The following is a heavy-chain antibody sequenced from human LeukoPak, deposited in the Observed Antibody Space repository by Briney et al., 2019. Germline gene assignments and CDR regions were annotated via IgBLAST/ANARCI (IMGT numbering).Heavy chain of an antibody. D-gene: IGHD1-1*01. J-gene: IGHJ4*02. CDR2: ISYDGSNK. CDR3: ARDPVGSWNDPKGVVDY. V-gene: IGHV3-30-3*01. CDR1: GFTFSSYA. Sequence: GGSLRLSCAASGFTFSSYAMHWVRQAPGKGLEWVAVISYDGSNKYYAGSVKGRFTISRDNSKNTLYLQMNSLRAEDTAVYYCARDPVGSWNDPKGVVDYWGQGTLVTVSS.